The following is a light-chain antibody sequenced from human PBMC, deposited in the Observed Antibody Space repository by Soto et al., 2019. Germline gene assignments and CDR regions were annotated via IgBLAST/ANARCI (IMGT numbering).Light chain of an antibody. V-gene: IGKV3-15*01. CDR2: GTS. CDR3: QQYGSSPRYT. CDR1: QSVGRS. J-gene: IGKJ2*01. Sequence: IVMTQSPATLSVSPGERATLSCRASQSVGRSLAWYQQKPGQAPRLLMYGTSARATGIPATFSGSGSGTEFTLTISRLEPEDFAVYYCQQYGSSPRYTFGQGTKLEIK.